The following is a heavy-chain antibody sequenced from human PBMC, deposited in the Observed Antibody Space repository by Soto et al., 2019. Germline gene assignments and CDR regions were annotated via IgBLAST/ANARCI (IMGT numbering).Heavy chain of an antibody. CDR2: ISTHNGNT. V-gene: IGHV1-18*04. CDR3: AREGILGLFDAYDL. CDR1: VFTSSG. J-gene: IGHJ3*01. Sequence: ASVKVSCKASVFTSSGISWVRQAPGQRLEWMGWISTHNGNTIYAQKFQGRVIMTMDTSTTTVYMALRSLRPDDTAVYLCAREGILGLFDAYDLWGQGTMVTVS. D-gene: IGHD3-3*01.